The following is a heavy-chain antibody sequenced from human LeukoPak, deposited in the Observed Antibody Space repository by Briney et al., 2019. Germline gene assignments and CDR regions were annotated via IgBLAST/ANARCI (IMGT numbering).Heavy chain of an antibody. CDR1: GFTVSSNY. CDR2: IYSGGST. Sequence: GGSLRLSCAASGFTVSSNYMSWVCQAPGKGLEWVSVIYSGGSTYYADSVKGRFTISRDNSKNTLYLQMNSLRAEDTAVYYCARDPSSTSSDAFDIWGQGTMVTVSS. D-gene: IGHD2-2*01. CDR3: ARDPSSTSSDAFDI. J-gene: IGHJ3*02. V-gene: IGHV3-66*02.